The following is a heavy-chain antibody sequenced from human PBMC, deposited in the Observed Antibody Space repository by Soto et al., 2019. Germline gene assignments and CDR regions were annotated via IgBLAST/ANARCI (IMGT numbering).Heavy chain of an antibody. D-gene: IGHD5-12*01. V-gene: IGHV4-31*03. CDR2: IYYSGST. CDR1: GGSISSGGYY. CDR3: ARDSEMATKGDAFDI. J-gene: IGHJ3*02. Sequence: QVQLQESGPGLVKPSQTLSLTCTVSGGSISSGGYYWSWIRQHPGKGLEWIGYIYYSGSTYYNPSLKSRVTISVDTSKNQFSLKLSSVTAADMAVYYCARDSEMATKGDAFDIWGQGTMVTVSS.